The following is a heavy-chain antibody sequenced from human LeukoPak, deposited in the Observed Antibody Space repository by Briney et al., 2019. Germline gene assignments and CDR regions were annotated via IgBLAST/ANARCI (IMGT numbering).Heavy chain of an antibody. CDR3: VRSANVGSYYRGYFEY. V-gene: IGHV3-23*01. CDR2: ISHNGSST. CDR1: GFTFSSYA. D-gene: IGHD3-10*01. J-gene: IGHJ4*02. Sequence: GGSLRLSCAASGFTFSSYAMSWVRQAPGKGLEWVSNISHNGSSTYYADSVKGRVTISRDNSKNTLYLQMNSLRDEDTAVYYCVRSANVGSYYRGYFEYRGEGTLVTVSS.